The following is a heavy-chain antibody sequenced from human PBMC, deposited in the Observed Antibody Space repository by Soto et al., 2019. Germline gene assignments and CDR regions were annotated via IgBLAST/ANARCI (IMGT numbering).Heavy chain of an antibody. CDR1: GGSISSGDYY. CDR2: IYYSGST. D-gene: IGHD7-27*01. CDR3: AREVRLGTYWYFDL. V-gene: IGHV4-30-4*01. J-gene: IGHJ2*01. Sequence: QVQLQESGPGLVKPSQTLSLTCTVSGGSISSGDYYWSWIRQPPGKGLEWIGYIYYSGSTYYNPSIKSRVTISVDTAKNQFSLKLSSVTAADTAVYYCAREVRLGTYWYFDLWGRGTLVTVSS.